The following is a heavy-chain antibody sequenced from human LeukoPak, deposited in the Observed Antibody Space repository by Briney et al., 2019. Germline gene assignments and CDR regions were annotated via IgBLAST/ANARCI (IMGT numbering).Heavy chain of an antibody. Sequence: GGSLRLSCAASGFTFSSYGMHWVRQAPGKGLEWVAFIRYDGSNKYYADSVKGRFTISRDNSKNTLYLQMNSLRAEDTAVYYCAKDRAYYYGSGSYSDYWGQGTLVTVSS. J-gene: IGHJ4*02. D-gene: IGHD3-10*01. CDR2: IRYDGSNK. V-gene: IGHV3-30*02. CDR3: AKDRAYYYGSGSYSDY. CDR1: GFTFSSYG.